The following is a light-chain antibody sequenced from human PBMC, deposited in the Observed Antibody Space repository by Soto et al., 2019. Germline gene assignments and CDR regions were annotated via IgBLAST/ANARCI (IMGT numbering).Light chain of an antibody. CDR2: GNS. V-gene: IGLV1-40*01. CDR1: SSNIGAGYD. J-gene: IGLJ2*01. CDR3: RSYDSSLSAL. Sequence: QAVVTQPPSVSGAPGQRVTISCTGSSSNIGAGYDVHWYQQLPGTAPKLLIYGNSNRPSGVPDRFSGSKSGTSASLAITGLQAEDEADYYCRSYDSSLSALFGGGTKLTVL.